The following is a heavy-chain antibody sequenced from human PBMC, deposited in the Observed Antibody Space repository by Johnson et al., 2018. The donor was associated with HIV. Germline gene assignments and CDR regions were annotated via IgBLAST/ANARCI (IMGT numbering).Heavy chain of an antibody. CDR2: IRYDGSNK. CDR3: ASAWGELDDAFDI. J-gene: IGHJ3*02. CDR1: GFTFSSYG. Sequence: QVQLVESGGGVVQPGGSLRLSCAASGFTFSSYGMHWVRQAPGTGLEWVAFIRYDGSNKYYADSVKGRFTISRDNSKNTLYLQMNSLRAEDTAVYYCASAWGELDDAFDIWGQGTMVTVSS. V-gene: IGHV3-30*02. D-gene: IGHD1-26*01.